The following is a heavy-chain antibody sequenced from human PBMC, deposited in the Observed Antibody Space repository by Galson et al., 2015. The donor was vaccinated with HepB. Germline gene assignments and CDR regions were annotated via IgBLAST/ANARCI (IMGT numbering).Heavy chain of an antibody. V-gene: IGHV1-8*01. D-gene: IGHD4-17*01. Sequence: SVKVSCKASGYTFNNYDINWVRQATGQGLEWMGWMNPNSGNTGYEQKFQGRVTMTRDTSISTAYMELSSLTSEDTAVYYCARSDYGDFDFWGQGTRVIVSS. CDR2: MNPNSGNT. J-gene: IGHJ4*02. CDR1: GYTFNNYD. CDR3: ARSDYGDFDF.